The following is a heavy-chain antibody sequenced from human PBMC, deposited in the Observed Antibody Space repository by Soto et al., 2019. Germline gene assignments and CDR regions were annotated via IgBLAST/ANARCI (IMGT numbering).Heavy chain of an antibody. Sequence: WGSVRLSCAASGLTFSNAWMSWVRQAPGKGLEWVGRIKSKTDGGTTDYAAPVKGRFTISRDDSKNTLYLQMNSLKTEDTAVYYCTTDPFDGAYSPPDYYYYYYMDVWGKGTTVTVSS. CDR2: IKSKTDGGTT. V-gene: IGHV3-15*01. CDR3: TTDPFDGAYSPPDYYYYYYMDV. CDR1: GLTFSNAW. D-gene: IGHD4-17*01. J-gene: IGHJ6*03.